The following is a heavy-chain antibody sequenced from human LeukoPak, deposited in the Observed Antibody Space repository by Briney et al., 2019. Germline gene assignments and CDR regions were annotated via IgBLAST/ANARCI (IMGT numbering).Heavy chain of an antibody. D-gene: IGHD3-3*01. CDR3: AKIYDFWSGRSAFDI. J-gene: IGHJ3*02. V-gene: IGHV4-39*07. Sequence: SETLSLTCTVSGGSISSSSYYWGWIRQPPGKGLEWIGSIYYSGSTYYNPSLKSRVTISVDTSKNQFSLKLSSVTAADTAVYYCAKIYDFWSGRSAFDIWGQGTMVTVSS. CDR2: IYYSGST. CDR1: GGSISSSSYY.